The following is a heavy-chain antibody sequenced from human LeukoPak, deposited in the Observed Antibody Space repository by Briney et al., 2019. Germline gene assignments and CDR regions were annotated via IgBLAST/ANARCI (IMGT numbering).Heavy chain of an antibody. CDR3: ARAPGYSSGWYSQNAYYFDY. D-gene: IGHD6-19*01. V-gene: IGHV4-59*01. J-gene: IGHJ4*02. CDR1: GGSISSYY. CDR2: ISYSGST. Sequence: SETLSLTCTVSGGSISSYYWSWIRQPPGKGLEWIGYISYSGSTNYNPSLKSRVTISLDTSKNQFSLRLSSVAAADTAVYYCARAPGYSSGWYSQNAYYFDYWGQGTLVTVSS.